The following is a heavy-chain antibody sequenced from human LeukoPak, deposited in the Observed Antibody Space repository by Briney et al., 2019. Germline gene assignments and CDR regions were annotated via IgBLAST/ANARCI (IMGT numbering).Heavy chain of an antibody. V-gene: IGHV1-69*04. Sequence: SVKVSCKASGYTFTSYYMHWVRQAPGQGLEWMGRIIPILGIANYAQKFQGRVTITADKSTSTAYMELSSLRSEDTAVYYCARAGPALRFLEWLLLDYWGRGTLVTVSS. CDR2: IIPILGIA. D-gene: IGHD3-3*01. J-gene: IGHJ4*02. CDR3: ARAGPALRFLEWLLLDY. CDR1: GYTFTSYY.